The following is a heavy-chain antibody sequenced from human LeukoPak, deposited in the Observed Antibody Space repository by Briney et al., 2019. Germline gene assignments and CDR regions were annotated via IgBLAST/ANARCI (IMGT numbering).Heavy chain of an antibody. CDR2: IYYSGST. V-gene: IGHV4-31*03. J-gene: IGHJ4*02. CDR1: GGSISSGGYY. Sequence: PSETLSLTCTVSGGSISSGGYYWSWIRQHPGKGLEWIGYIYYSGSTYYHPSLKNRVTISVDTSKTQCSLKLSSVTAADTAVYYCARARPYSGYGLPFVYWGQGTLVTVSS. D-gene: IGHD5-12*01. CDR3: ARARPYSGYGLPFVY.